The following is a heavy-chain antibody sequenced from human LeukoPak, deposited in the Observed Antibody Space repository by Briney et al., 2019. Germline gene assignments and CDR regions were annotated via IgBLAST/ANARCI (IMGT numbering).Heavy chain of an antibody. Sequence: SVTVSCKASGFTFTNYAMQWVGQARGQGLEWIGWIVVGSGNTNYAQKFQERVTINRDRSKSTAYIELSSLRSEDTAVYYCAAAYRYFYDRGGYFDYWGQGTLVTVSS. J-gene: IGHJ4*02. CDR2: IVVGSGNT. CDR3: AAAYRYFYDRGGYFDY. D-gene: IGHD3-22*01. CDR1: GFTFTNYA. V-gene: IGHV1-58*02.